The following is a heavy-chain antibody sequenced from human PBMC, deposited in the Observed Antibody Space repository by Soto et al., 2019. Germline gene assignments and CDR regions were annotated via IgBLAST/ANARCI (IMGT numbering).Heavy chain of an antibody. J-gene: IGHJ3*02. CDR1: GYPVTAYY. CDR3: ARGGGVGVAGSAAFDM. Sequence: QLHLVQSGAVVKKPGASVTVSCSASGYPVTAYYMHWVRQAPGRGLGWMGGINPATGAAKYTQTFQGRVTRPRDTSTSTVFMGLSGLTSEDTAVFYWARGGGVGVAGSAAFDMWGQGTLVTVSS. D-gene: IGHD3-3*01. V-gene: IGHV1-2*02. CDR2: INPATGAA.